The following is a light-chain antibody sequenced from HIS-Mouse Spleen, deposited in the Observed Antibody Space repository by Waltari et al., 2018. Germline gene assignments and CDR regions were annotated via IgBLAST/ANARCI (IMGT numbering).Light chain of an antibody. CDR1: SSNIGSNY. Sequence: QSVLTQPPSASGTPGQRVTISCSGSSSNIGSNYVYWYQQLPGPAPKLLIYRNNQRPSGVPDRFYGSKSGTSASLAISGLRSEDEADYYCAAWDDSLSGPWVFGGGTKLTVL. V-gene: IGLV1-47*01. J-gene: IGLJ3*02. CDR3: AAWDDSLSGPWV. CDR2: RNN.